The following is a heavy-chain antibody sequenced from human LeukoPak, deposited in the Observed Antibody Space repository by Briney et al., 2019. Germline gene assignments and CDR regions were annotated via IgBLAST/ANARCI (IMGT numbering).Heavy chain of an antibody. Sequence: SETLSLTCTVSGGSISSGGYYWSWIRQPPGKGLEWIGYIYHSGSTYYNPSLKSRVTISVDTSKNQFSLKLSSVTAADTAVYYCARRANWGSYFDYWGQGTLVTVSS. J-gene: IGHJ4*02. CDR1: GGSISSGGYY. V-gene: IGHV4-39*01. CDR2: IYHSGST. D-gene: IGHD7-27*01. CDR3: ARRANWGSYFDY.